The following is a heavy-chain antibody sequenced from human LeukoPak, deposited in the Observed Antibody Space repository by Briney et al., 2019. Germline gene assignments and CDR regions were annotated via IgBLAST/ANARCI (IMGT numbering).Heavy chain of an antibody. Sequence: SETLSLTCAVYGGSFSGYYWSWIRQPPGKGLEWIGEINHSGSTNYNPSLKSRVTISVDTSKNQFSLKLSSVTAADTAVYYCARDSAGATPDYWGQGTLVTVSS. D-gene: IGHD1-26*01. CDR3: ARDSAGATPDY. J-gene: IGHJ4*02. V-gene: IGHV4-34*01. CDR1: GGSFSGYY. CDR2: INHSGST.